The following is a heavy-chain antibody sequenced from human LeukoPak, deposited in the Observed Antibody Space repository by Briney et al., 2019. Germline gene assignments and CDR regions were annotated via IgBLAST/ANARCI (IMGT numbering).Heavy chain of an antibody. CDR3: ARGGSGSYKDY. J-gene: IGHJ4*02. D-gene: IGHD3-10*01. V-gene: IGHV4-59*01. Sequence: SETLSLTCTVSGGSISSYYWSWIRQPPGKGLEWIGYIYYSGSTNYNPSLKSRVTISVDTSKNQFSLKLSSVTAADTAVYYCARGGSGSYKDYWGQGTLVTVSS. CDR1: GGSISSYY. CDR2: IYYSGST.